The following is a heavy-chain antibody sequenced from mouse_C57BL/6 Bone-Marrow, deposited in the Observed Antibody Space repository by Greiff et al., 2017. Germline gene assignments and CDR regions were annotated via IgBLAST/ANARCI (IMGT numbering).Heavy chain of an antibody. Sequence: VQLKESGPGLVKPSQSLSLTCSVTGYSITSGYYWNWIRQFPGNKLEWMGYISYDGSNNYNPSLKNRISITRDTSKNQFFLKLNSVTTEDTATYYCARGRAQAKDYAMDYWGQGTSVTVSS. J-gene: IGHJ4*01. D-gene: IGHD3-2*02. CDR3: ARGRAQAKDYAMDY. CDR1: GYSITSGYY. V-gene: IGHV3-6*01. CDR2: ISYDGSN.